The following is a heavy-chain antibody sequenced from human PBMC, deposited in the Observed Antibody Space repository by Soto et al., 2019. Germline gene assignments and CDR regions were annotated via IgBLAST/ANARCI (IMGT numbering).Heavy chain of an antibody. V-gene: IGHV1-18*04. D-gene: IGHD3-22*01. Sequence: QVQLVQSGAEVKKPGASVKVSCKASGYTFTSYGISWVRQAPGQGLEWMGWISAYNGNTNYAQKLQGRVTMTTDTSTSTAYLELRSLRSDDTAVYYCARVEPRRAMIVGDAFDIWGQGTMVTVSS. CDR1: GYTFTSYG. CDR2: ISAYNGNT. CDR3: ARVEPRRAMIVGDAFDI. J-gene: IGHJ3*02.